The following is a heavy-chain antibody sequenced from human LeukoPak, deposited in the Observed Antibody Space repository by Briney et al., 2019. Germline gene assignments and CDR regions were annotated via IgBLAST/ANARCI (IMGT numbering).Heavy chain of an antibody. D-gene: IGHD5-18*01. Sequence: SETLSLTCTVSGGSISSYYWSWIRQPPGKGLEWIEYIYYSGSTNYNPSLKSRVTISVDTSKNQFSLKLSSVTAADTAVYYCARTDTAMVPFDYWGQGTLVTVSS. J-gene: IGHJ4*02. V-gene: IGHV4-59*08. CDR2: IYYSGST. CDR1: GGSISSYY. CDR3: ARTDTAMVPFDY.